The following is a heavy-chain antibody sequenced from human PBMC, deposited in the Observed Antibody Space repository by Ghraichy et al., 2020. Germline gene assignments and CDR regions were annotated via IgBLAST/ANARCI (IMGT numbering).Heavy chain of an antibody. V-gene: IGHV3-48*02. Sequence: GGSLRLSCATSGFTFNSYDMTWVRQAPGKGLEWVSYINSNNNKIYYADSVKGRFTISRDNAKNSLYLQMNSLRDEDTAVYYCARDPWGWYYFDFWGQGTLVTVSS. J-gene: IGHJ4*02. D-gene: IGHD6-19*01. CDR2: INSNNNKI. CDR3: ARDPWGWYYFDF. CDR1: GFTFNSYD.